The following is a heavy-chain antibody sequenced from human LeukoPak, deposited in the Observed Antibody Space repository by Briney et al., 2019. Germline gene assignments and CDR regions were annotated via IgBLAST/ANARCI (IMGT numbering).Heavy chain of an antibody. CDR1: GFTFSSYA. J-gene: IGHJ4*02. V-gene: IGHV3-23*01. CDR2: ISGSGGST. D-gene: IGHD3-10*01. Sequence: GGSLRLSCAASGFTFSSYAMSWVRQAPGKGLEWVSAISGSGGSTYYADSVKGRFTISRDNSKNTLYLQMNSLGAEDTAVYYCAKALNYYGSGSYYPFDYWGQGTLVTVSS. CDR3: AKALNYYGSGSYYPFDY.